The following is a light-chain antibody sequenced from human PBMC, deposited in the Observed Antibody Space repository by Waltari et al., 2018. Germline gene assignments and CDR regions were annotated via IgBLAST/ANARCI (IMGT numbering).Light chain of an antibody. V-gene: IGKV3-20*01. J-gene: IGKJ2*01. CDR2: GAY. CDR1: QSLSLPY. CDR3: QQYDTSPGT. Sequence: EIVLTQSPSTLSLSAGDTAPLSSRASQSLSLPYLAWYQHRSCQAPRLLIYGAYHRATGIPDRFSGSGSGTDFTLTITRLEPDDFAVYYCQQYDTSPGTFGQGTNLEI.